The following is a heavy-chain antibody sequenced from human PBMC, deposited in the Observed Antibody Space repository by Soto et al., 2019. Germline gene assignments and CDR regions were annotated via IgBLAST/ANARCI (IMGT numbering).Heavy chain of an antibody. J-gene: IGHJ4*02. CDR2: INPNSGGT. D-gene: IGHD3-22*01. Sequence: GASVNVSCKASGYTFTGYYMHWVRQAPGQGLEWMGWINPNSGGTNYAQKFQGWVTMTRDTSISTAYMELSRLRSDDTAVYYCARGSPHGDYYDSSGYYNYWGQGTLVTVSS. CDR1: GYTFTGYY. V-gene: IGHV1-2*04. CDR3: ARGSPHGDYYDSSGYYNY.